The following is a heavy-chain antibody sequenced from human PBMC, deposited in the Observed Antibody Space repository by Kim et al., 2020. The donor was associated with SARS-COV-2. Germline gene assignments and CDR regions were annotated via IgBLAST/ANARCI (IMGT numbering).Heavy chain of an antibody. J-gene: IGHJ3*02. Sequence: SETLSLTCTVSGGSISSSSYYWGWIRQPPGKGLEWIGSIYYSGSTYYNPSLKSRVTISVDTSKNQFSLKLSSVTAADTAVYYCASPERSWSITIFGTHPNAFDIWGQGTMVTVSS. D-gene: IGHD3-3*01. V-gene: IGHV4-39*01. CDR2: IYYSGST. CDR3: ASPERSWSITIFGTHPNAFDI. CDR1: GGSISSSSYY.